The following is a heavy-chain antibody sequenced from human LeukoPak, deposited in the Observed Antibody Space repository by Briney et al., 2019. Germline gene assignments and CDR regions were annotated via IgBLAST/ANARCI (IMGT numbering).Heavy chain of an antibody. Sequence: GGSLRLSCAASGFTFSSYAMSWVRQAPGKGLEWVAKIKQDGNEKDYVDSVKGRFTISRDNAEQSLYLQMNSLRADDTAVYYCGTVHRYNWFDPWGQGTLVTVSS. CDR2: IKQDGNEK. V-gene: IGHV3-7*01. J-gene: IGHJ5*02. D-gene: IGHD1/OR15-1a*01. CDR1: GFTFSSYA. CDR3: GTVHRYNWFDP.